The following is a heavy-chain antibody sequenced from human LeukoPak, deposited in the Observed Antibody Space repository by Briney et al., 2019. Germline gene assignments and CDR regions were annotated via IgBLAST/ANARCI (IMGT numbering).Heavy chain of an antibody. CDR3: ARVVVSSTPRNWFDP. CDR2: ISAYNGNT. CDR1: GYTFTSYG. Sequence: ASVKVSCEASGYTFTSYGISWVRQAPGQGLEWMGWISAYNGNTNYAQKLQGRVTMTTDTSTSTAYMELRSLRSDDTAVYYCARVVVSSTPRNWFDPWGQGTLVTVSS. D-gene: IGHD2-2*01. V-gene: IGHV1-18*01. J-gene: IGHJ5*02.